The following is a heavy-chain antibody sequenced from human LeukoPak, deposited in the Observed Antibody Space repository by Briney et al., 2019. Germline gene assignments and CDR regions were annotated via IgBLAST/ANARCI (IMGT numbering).Heavy chain of an antibody. CDR2: FYTSATP. D-gene: IGHD3-10*01. CDR3: ARGLGDYGSGRNNRDNWFDP. J-gene: IGHJ5*02. Sequence: PSQTLSLTCTVSGGSISRGSYFWSWIRQPAGKGLEWIGRFYTSATPNYNPSLKSRVTISVDTSKNQFSLKLSSVTAADTAVYYCARGLGDYGSGRNNRDNWFDPWGQGTLVTVSS. CDR1: GGSISRGSYF. V-gene: IGHV4-61*02.